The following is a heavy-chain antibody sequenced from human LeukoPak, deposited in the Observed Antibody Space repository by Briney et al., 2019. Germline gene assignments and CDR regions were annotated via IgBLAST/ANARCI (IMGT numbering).Heavy chain of an antibody. CDR1: GYTFINYT. CDR2: INAGNRNT. CDR3: ARDLSTMVTDRFDY. V-gene: IGHV1-3*01. Sequence: GASVTVSCKASGYTFINYTMHWVRQAPGQRLEWMGWINAGNRNTKYSQKFQGRVTITRDTSATIAYMELSSLRSEDTAVYYCARDLSTMVTDRFDYWGQGTLVTVSS. D-gene: IGHD5-18*01. J-gene: IGHJ4*02.